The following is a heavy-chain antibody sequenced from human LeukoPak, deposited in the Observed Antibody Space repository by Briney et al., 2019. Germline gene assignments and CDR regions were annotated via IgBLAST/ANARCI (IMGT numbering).Heavy chain of an antibody. Sequence: SETLSLTCTVSGGSISSYYWSWIRQPPGKGLEWIGYIYYSGSTNYNPSLKSRVTISVDTSKNQFSLKLSSVTAADTAVYYCARDLDMAETPLPLDYWGQGTLVTVSS. V-gene: IGHV4-59*01. CDR2: IYYSGST. J-gene: IGHJ4*02. D-gene: IGHD2-15*01. CDR1: GGSISSYY. CDR3: ARDLDMAETPLPLDY.